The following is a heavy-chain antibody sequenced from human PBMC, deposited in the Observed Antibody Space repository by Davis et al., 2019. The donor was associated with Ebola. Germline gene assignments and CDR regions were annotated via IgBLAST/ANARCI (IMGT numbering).Heavy chain of an antibody. D-gene: IGHD4-17*01. CDR3: ARDRPMTTVTTLDY. V-gene: IGHV1-2*04. CDR2: INPNSGGT. Sequence: ASVKVSCKASGYTFTGYYMHWVRQAPGQGLEWMGWINPNSGGTNYAQKFQGWVTMTRDTSISTAYMELSRLRSDDTAVYYCARDRPMTTVTTLDYWGQGTLVTVSS. CDR1: GYTFTGYY. J-gene: IGHJ4*02.